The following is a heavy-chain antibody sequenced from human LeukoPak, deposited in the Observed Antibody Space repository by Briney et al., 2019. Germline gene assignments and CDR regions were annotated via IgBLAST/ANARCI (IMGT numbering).Heavy chain of an antibody. D-gene: IGHD6-19*01. CDR2: ISSSSGYI. V-gene: IGHV3-21*01. J-gene: IGHJ3*02. Sequence: PGGSLRLSCAASGFTFSSYSMNWVRQAPGKGLEWVSSISSSSGYIYYADSVKGRFTISRDNAKNSLYLQMNSLRAEDTAVYYCARDRNHEQWLVLDDAFDIWGQGTMVTVSS. CDR3: ARDRNHEQWLVLDDAFDI. CDR1: GFTFSSYS.